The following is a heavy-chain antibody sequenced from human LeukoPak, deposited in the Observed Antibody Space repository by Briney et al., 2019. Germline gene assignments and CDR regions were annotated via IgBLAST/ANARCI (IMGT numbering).Heavy chain of an antibody. CDR1: GYSISSDYY. CDR3: TRDTGTTGEVKFEP. D-gene: IGHD4-17*01. V-gene: IGHV4-4*07. CDR2: IYTSGST. Sequence: KTSETLSLTCTVSGYSISSDYYWSWIRQPAGKGLEWIGRIYTSGSTTYNPSLKSRVTMSVDTSKSQFSLNLMSVTAADTAVYYCTRDTGTTGEVKFEPWGQGTLVTVSS. J-gene: IGHJ5*02.